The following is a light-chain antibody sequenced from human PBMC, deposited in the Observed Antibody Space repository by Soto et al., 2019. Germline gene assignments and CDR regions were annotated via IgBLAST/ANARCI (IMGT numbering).Light chain of an antibody. J-gene: IGKJ4*01. CDR3: QQLNGYQLA. V-gene: IGKV1-9*01. CDR1: QAMSTY. CDR2: SAS. Sequence: DIQLTQSPSFLSAFVGDTVTITCRASQAMSTYLAWYQQKPGKVPKLLIRSASTLQSGVTPRFSGGGSGTEFTLTNNTLQPDDSGIYYCQQLNGYQLAFGGGTNVEIK.